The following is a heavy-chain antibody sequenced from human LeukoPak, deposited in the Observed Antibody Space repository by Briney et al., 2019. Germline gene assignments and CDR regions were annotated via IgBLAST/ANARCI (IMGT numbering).Heavy chain of an antibody. Sequence: GGSLRLSCAASGFTFSNYVMSWVRQAPGKGLEWVAFIRYDGSNKYYADSVKGRFTISRDNSKNTLYLQMNSLRAEDTAVYYCAKDFHYGDYSDAFDIWGQGTMVTVSS. J-gene: IGHJ3*02. V-gene: IGHV3-30*02. CDR1: GFTFSNYV. CDR2: IRYDGSNK. CDR3: AKDFHYGDYSDAFDI. D-gene: IGHD4-17*01.